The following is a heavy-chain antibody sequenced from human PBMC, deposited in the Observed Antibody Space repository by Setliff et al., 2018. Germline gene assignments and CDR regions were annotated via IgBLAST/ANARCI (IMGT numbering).Heavy chain of an antibody. CDR3: ARESAGDESVRHLYYTDV. Sequence: SETLSLTCAVYGDSFSDYYWSWIRQPPGKGLEWIEEINHRGSTNYNPSLKSRVTISMDTSKNQFSLGLTSVTAADTAVYYCARESAGDESVRHLYYTDVWGRGTTVTVSS. CDR1: GDSFSDYY. V-gene: IGHV4-34*01. J-gene: IGHJ6*03. CDR2: INHRGST. D-gene: IGHD1-1*01.